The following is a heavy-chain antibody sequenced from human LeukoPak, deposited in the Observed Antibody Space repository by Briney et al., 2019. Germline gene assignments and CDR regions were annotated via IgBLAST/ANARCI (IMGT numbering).Heavy chain of an antibody. D-gene: IGHD3-3*02. J-gene: IGHJ3*01. CDR2: INPSGGST. V-gene: IGHV1-46*01. CDR3: ARVQSDHFTSGAFDV. Sequence: GASVKVSCKASGYTFTSYYMHWVRQAPGQGLEWMGIINPSGGSTSYAQKFQGRVTMTRDMSTSTVYMELSSLRSEDTAVYYCARVQSDHFTSGAFDVWGQGTMVTVSS. CDR1: GYTFTSYY.